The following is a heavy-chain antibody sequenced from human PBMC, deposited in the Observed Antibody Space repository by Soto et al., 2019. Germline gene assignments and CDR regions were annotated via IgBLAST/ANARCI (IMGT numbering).Heavy chain of an antibody. CDR2: IYYSGST. CDR3: ARHATGGPYYFDY. Sequence: PSETLPLTCTVSGGSISSSSYYWGWIRQPPGKGLEWIGSIYYSGSTYYNPSLKSRVTISVDTSKNQFSLKLSSVTAADTAVYYCARHATGGPYYFDYWGQGTLVTVSS. V-gene: IGHV4-39*01. J-gene: IGHJ4*02. D-gene: IGHD1-26*01. CDR1: GGSISSSSYY.